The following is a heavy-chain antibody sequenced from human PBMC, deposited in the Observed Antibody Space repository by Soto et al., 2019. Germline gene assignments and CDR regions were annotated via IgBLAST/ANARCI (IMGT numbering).Heavy chain of an antibody. V-gene: IGHV3-9*01. Sequence: GGSLRLSCAASGFTFDDYAMHWVRQAPGKGLEWVSGISWNSGSIGYADSVKGRFTISRDNAKNSLYLQMNSLRAEDTALYYCAKERYYYDSSGYLATVGYFDLWGRGTLVTVSS. CDR1: GFTFDDYA. D-gene: IGHD3-22*01. CDR3: AKERYYYDSSGYLATVGYFDL. CDR2: ISWNSGSI. J-gene: IGHJ2*01.